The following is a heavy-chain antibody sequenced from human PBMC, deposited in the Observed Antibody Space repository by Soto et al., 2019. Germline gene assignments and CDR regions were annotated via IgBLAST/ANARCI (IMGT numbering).Heavy chain of an antibody. J-gene: IGHJ4*02. CDR3: AKEANVLRFLEWFFDY. CDR1: GFTFSNYG. Sequence: GGSLRLSCAASGFTFSNYGMHWGRQAPGKGLEWVAVISYDGSNKYYADSVKGRFTISRDNSKNTLYLQMNSLRAEDTAVYYCAKEANVLRFLEWFFDYWGQGTLVTVSS. D-gene: IGHD3-3*01. V-gene: IGHV3-30*18. CDR2: ISYDGSNK.